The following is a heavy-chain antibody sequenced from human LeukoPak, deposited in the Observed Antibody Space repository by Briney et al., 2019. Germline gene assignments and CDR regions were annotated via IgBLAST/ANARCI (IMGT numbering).Heavy chain of an antibody. CDR3: AKDRASSSWSRDAFDI. Sequence: GSSVKVSCKASGGTFSNYAISWVRQAPGQGLEWMGGIIPIFGTANYAQKFQGRVTITTDESTSTVYMEVSSVRFEDTAVYYCAKDRASSSWSRDAFDIWGQGTVDTVSS. CDR1: GGTFSNYA. CDR2: IIPIFGTA. J-gene: IGHJ3*02. V-gene: IGHV1-69*05. D-gene: IGHD6-13*01.